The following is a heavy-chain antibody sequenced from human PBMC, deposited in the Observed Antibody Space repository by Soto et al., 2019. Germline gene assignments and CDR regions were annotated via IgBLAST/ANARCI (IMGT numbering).Heavy chain of an antibody. J-gene: IGHJ6*02. CDR3: ARDYSYYCCYGMEV. CDR1: GFTVSSNY. Sequence: GGSLRLSCAASGFTVSSNYMSWVRQAPEKGLEWVSVIFTGGTTPYADSVKGRFTISKDDSKNTLYLQMSNLRAEDTAVYYCARDYSYYCCYGMEVWGQGTTVTVSS. V-gene: IGHV3-53*01. D-gene: IGHD4-4*01. CDR2: IFTGGTT.